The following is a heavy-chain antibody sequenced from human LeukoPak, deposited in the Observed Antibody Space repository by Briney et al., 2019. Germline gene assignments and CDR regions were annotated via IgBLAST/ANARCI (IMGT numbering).Heavy chain of an antibody. D-gene: IGHD2-2*01. CDR2: ISAYNGNT. V-gene: IGHV1-18*01. CDR3: ARVVGIVVVPAAPGVGPFDY. CDR1: GYTFTSYG. J-gene: IGHJ4*02. Sequence: ASVKVSCKASGYTFTSYGISWVRQAPGQGLGWMGWISAYNGNTNYAQKLQGRVTMTTDTSTSTAYMELRSLRSDDTAVYYCARVVGIVVVPAAPGVGPFDYWGQGTLVTVSS.